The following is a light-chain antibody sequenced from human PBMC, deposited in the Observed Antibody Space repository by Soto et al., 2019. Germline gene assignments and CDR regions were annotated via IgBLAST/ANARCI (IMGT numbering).Light chain of an antibody. CDR2: GAS. CDR1: QSVSTK. Sequence: EIVLTQSPATLSLSPGETATLSCRASQSVSTKLAWYQHKPGQAXRLLINGASTRATGVPARFSGWGSGTEFTLTISSLQSEDFAAYYCQQYHNWPPITFGQGTRLEIK. J-gene: IGKJ5*01. V-gene: IGKV3-15*01. CDR3: QQYHNWPPIT.